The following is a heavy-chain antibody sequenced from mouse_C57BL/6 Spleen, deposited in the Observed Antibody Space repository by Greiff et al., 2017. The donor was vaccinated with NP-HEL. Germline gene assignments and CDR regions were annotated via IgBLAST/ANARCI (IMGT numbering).Heavy chain of an antibody. CDR1: GYSFTNYL. CDR2: INPGSGGT. CDR3: ARSDGNLDY. Sequence: VQLQQSGAELVRPGTSVKVSCKASGYSFTNYLIEWVKQRPGQGLEWIGVINPGSGGTNYNEKFKGKATLTADKSSSTAYMQLSSLTSEDSAVYFCARSDGNLDYWGQGTTLTVSS. D-gene: IGHD2-1*01. V-gene: IGHV1-54*01. J-gene: IGHJ2*01.